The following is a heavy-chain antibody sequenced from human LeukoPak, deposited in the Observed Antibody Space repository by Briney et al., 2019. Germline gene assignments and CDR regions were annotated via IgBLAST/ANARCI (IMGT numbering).Heavy chain of an antibody. Sequence: PSETLSLTCTVSGGSISSSSYYWGWIRQPPGKGLEWIGSIYYSGSTYYNPSLKSRVTISVDTSKNQFSLKLSSVTAADTAVYYCARDRCTNGVCEHSFDYWGQGTLVTVSS. CDR3: ARDRCTNGVCEHSFDY. D-gene: IGHD2-8*01. CDR2: IYYSGST. V-gene: IGHV4-39*07. CDR1: GGSISSSSYY. J-gene: IGHJ4*02.